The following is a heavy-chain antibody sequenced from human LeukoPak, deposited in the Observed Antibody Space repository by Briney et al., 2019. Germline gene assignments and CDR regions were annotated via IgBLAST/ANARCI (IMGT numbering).Heavy chain of an antibody. Sequence: GGSLRLSCAASGFTFSDYYMSWIRQAPGKGLEWVAQIMEDGSDKHYVDSVKGRFTISRDNAKNSLYLQMNSLRAEDTAVYYCARDGGSGADYWGQGTLVSVSP. CDR2: IMEDGSDK. CDR1: GFTFSDYY. V-gene: IGHV3-7*01. J-gene: IGHJ4*02. D-gene: IGHD3-16*01. CDR3: ARDGGSGADY.